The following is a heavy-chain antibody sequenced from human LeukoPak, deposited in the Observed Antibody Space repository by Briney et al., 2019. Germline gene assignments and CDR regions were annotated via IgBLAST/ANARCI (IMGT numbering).Heavy chain of an antibody. CDR3: ARDPCHGALDY. CDR2: IKQDGTEE. Sequence: PGGSLRLSCVASGFTFSSSWMSWVRRAPGKGLEWVANIKQDGTEEYYVDSVRGRFSISKDNAKNSLYLQMNSLRAEDTAVYYCARDPCHGALDYWGQGALVTASS. CDR1: GFTFSSSW. J-gene: IGHJ4*02. V-gene: IGHV3-7*03. D-gene: IGHD2-2*01.